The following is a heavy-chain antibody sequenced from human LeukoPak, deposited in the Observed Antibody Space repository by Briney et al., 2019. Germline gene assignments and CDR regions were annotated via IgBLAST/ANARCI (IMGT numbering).Heavy chain of an antibody. Sequence: SETLSLTCTVSGGSIRSSSYYWGWIRQPPGKGLEWIVSIYYSGSTYYNPSLRSRVTIFVDTSKNQFSLKLSSVTAADTAVYYCAKLYGDSSSWYFDYWGQGTLVTVSS. J-gene: IGHJ4*02. CDR1: GGSIRSSSYY. CDR3: AKLYGDSSSWYFDY. CDR2: IYYSGST. V-gene: IGHV4-39*01. D-gene: IGHD6-13*01.